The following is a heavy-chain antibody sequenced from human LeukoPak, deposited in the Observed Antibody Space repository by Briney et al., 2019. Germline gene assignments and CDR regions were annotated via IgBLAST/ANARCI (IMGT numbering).Heavy chain of an antibody. Sequence: ASVKVSCKASGYTFTGYYMHWVRQAPGQGLEWMGWINPNSGGTNYAQKFQGRVTMTRDTSISTAYMELSRLRSDDTAVYYCARVDQWELPPSPVPTYYYYMDVWGKGTTVTVSS. V-gene: IGHV1-2*02. CDR1: GYTFTGYY. CDR3: ARVDQWELPPSPVPTYYYYMDV. J-gene: IGHJ6*03. D-gene: IGHD1-26*01. CDR2: INPNSGGT.